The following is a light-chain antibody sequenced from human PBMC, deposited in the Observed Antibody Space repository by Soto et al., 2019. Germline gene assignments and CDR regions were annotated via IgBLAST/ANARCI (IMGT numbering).Light chain of an antibody. Sequence: QSVLTQPASVSESPGQSITISCAGTSSDVGGYNHVSWYQQHADKAPKLLIHEVSNLPSGDSNRFSGSKSRNTASLTISGLQAEDEADYYCTSYTSISTYVFGTGTKVTGL. V-gene: IGLV2-14*01. CDR3: TSYTSISTYV. CDR1: SSDVGGYNH. J-gene: IGLJ1*01. CDR2: EVS.